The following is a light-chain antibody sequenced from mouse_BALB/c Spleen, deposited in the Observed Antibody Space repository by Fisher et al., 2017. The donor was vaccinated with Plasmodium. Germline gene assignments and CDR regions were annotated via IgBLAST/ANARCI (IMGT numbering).Light chain of an antibody. V-gene: IGKV1-110*01. CDR1: QSLVHSNGNTY. J-gene: IGKJ5*01. CDR2: KVS. CDR3: WQGTHFPLT. Sequence: DIVMTQSTLSLTVSLGDQASISCRSSQSLVHSNGNTYLHWYLQKPGQSPKLLIYKVSNRFSGVSDRFSGSGSGTDFTLKISRVEAEDLGVYYCWQGTHFPLTFGAGTKLELK.